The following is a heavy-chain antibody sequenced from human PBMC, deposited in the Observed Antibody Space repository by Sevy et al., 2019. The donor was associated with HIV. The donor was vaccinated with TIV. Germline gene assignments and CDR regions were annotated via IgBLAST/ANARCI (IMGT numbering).Heavy chain of an antibody. D-gene: IGHD2-8*01. CDR3: AREGCTKPHDY. V-gene: IGHV3-23*01. CDR2: RSFGCGEI. Sequence: GGSLRLSCAASGFTFSKYSMSWVRLPPGKGLEWVSTRSFGCGEIDHADSVKGRFTISRDNSKNSLYLQMNNLRAEDTAVTDCAREGCTKPHDYWGQGTLVTVSS. CDR1: GFTFSKYS. J-gene: IGHJ4*02.